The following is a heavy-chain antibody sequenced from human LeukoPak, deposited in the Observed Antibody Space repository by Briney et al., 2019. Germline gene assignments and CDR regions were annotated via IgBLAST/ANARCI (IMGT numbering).Heavy chain of an antibody. CDR2: ISYDGSNK. V-gene: IGHV3-30-3*01. CDR3: ARLYSSSWYSVDY. D-gene: IGHD6-13*01. CDR1: GFTFSSYA. Sequence: GGSLRLSCAASGFTFSSYAMHWVRQAPGKGLEWVAVISYDGSNKYYADSVKGRFTISRDNSKNTLYLQMNSLRAEDTAVYYCARLYSSSWYSVDYWAREPWSPSPQ. J-gene: IGHJ4*02.